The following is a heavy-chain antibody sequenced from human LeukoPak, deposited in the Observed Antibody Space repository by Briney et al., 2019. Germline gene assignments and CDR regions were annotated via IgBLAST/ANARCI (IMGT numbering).Heavy chain of an antibody. CDR3: ARDSDLSQMAVAYDY. D-gene: IGHD6-19*01. J-gene: IGHJ4*02. Sequence: EASVKVSCKASGYTFTGYYVHWVRQAPGQGLEWMGWINPNSGGTNYAQKFQGRVTMTRDTSISTAYMELSRLRSDDTAVYYCARDSDLSQMAVAYDYWGQGTLVTVSS. CDR1: GYTFTGYY. V-gene: IGHV1-2*02. CDR2: INPNSGGT.